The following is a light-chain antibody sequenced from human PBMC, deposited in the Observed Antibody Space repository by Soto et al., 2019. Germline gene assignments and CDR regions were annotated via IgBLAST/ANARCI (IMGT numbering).Light chain of an antibody. Sequence: IQMTQAPSSLSASVEDRVIITCRASQSISNHLNWYQQKQGKAPKXXIFAASSLQSGVPSRFSGSRSGPDFNLTISSLQTEDFATYYCQQSYSSPPTFGQGTKVDIK. CDR3: QQSYSSPPT. CDR1: QSISNH. J-gene: IGKJ1*01. V-gene: IGKV1-39*01. CDR2: AAS.